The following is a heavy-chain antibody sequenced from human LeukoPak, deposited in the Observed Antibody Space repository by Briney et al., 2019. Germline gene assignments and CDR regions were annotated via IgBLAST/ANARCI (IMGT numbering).Heavy chain of an antibody. D-gene: IGHD6-6*01. CDR2: IANDGSKQ. CDR1: GFTFSHFG. V-gene: IGHV3-30*18. CDR3: AKDLERYSSSRTPTDY. J-gene: IGHJ4*02. Sequence: PGGSLRLSCAGSGFTFSHFGMHWVRQSPDKGLEWVAVIANDGSKQFYADSVKGRFTISRDNSKNTLYLQMNSLRAEDTAVYYCAKDLERYSSSRTPTDYWGQGTLVTVSS.